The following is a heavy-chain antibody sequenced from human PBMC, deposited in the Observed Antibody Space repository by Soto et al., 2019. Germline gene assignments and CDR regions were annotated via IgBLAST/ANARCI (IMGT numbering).Heavy chain of an antibody. D-gene: IGHD1-26*01. V-gene: IGHV3-53*02. CDR3: ARRYIVGVTGDY. CDR2: IYSCGTT. Sequence: EVQLVETGGGMIQPGGSLRLSCAVSGFSVSSNYMSWVRQAPGKGLEWVSLIYSCGTTSYADSVKGRFIISRDSSKNTLFLQMNSLRVEDTAVYYCARRYIVGVTGDYWGQGTLVTVSS. CDR1: GFSVSSNY. J-gene: IGHJ4*02.